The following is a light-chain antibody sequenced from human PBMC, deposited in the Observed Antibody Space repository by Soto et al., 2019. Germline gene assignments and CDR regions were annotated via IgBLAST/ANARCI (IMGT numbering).Light chain of an antibody. V-gene: IGKV1-27*01. CDR1: QDINIY. Sequence: DIQMTQSPSSLYASVGDRVTITCRAGQDINIYLAWYQQKPGKVPKLLMSAASTLQSGVPSRFSGSGSGTDFTLTISSLQPEDGATYYCQKYDGAPLTFGGGTKGEIK. J-gene: IGKJ4*01. CDR3: QKYDGAPLT. CDR2: AAS.